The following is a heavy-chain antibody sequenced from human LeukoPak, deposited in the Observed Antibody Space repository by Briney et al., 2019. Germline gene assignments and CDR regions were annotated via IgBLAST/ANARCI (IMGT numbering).Heavy chain of an antibody. J-gene: IGHJ6*03. CDR2: INPSGGST. Sequence: ASVKVSCKASGYTFTSYYMHWVRQAPGQGLEWMGIINPSGGSTSYAQKFQGRVTMTRDTSTSTVYMELSSLRSEDTAVYYCARDLSHWNDGEEDSGLQEYYYYYMDVWGKGTTVTISS. CDR1: GYTFTSYY. CDR3: ARDLSHWNDGEEDSGLQEYYYYYMDV. D-gene: IGHD1-1*01. V-gene: IGHV1-46*01.